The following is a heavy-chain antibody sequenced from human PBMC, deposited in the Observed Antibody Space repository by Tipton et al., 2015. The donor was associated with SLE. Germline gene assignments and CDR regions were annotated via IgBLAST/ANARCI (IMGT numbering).Heavy chain of an antibody. D-gene: IGHD4-23*01. J-gene: IGHJ4*02. CDR3: ARGPFRRWPPGAY. V-gene: IGHV4-34*01. CDR1: GGSFSGPS. Sequence: TLSLTCAVYGGSFSGPSWTWIRQPPGQGLEWIGEIADTGSPTYNPSLKSRVTISLDTSKSQFSLILDPLTTAATAVYYCARGPFRRWPPGAYWGQGTLVTVSS. CDR2: IADTGSP.